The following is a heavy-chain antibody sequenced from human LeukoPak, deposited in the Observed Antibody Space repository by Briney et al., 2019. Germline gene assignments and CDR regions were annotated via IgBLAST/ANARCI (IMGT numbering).Heavy chain of an antibody. J-gene: IGHJ5*02. CDR3: AVVPAASPNWFDP. Sequence: ASVKVSCKASGYAFTSYYMHWVRQAPGQGLEWMGIINPSGGSTSYAQKFQGRVTMTRDTSTSTVCMELSSLRSEDTAVYYCAVVPAASPNWFDPWGQGTLVTVSS. D-gene: IGHD2-2*01. V-gene: IGHV1-46*01. CDR2: INPSGGST. CDR1: GYAFTSYY.